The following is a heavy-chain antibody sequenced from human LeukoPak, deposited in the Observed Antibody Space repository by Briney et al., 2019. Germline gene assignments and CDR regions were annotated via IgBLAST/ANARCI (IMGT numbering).Heavy chain of an antibody. Sequence: PSETLSLTCTVSGDSISNNYWSWIRQHQGKGLEWIGYIYYTGSAIYNPSLKSRVTISVDTSKNQFSLKVNSVTAADTAVYYCARRSRSANDYWGQGTLVTVSS. D-gene: IGHD4/OR15-4a*01. J-gene: IGHJ4*02. V-gene: IGHV4-59*08. CDR3: ARRSRSANDY. CDR2: IYYTGSA. CDR1: GDSISNNY.